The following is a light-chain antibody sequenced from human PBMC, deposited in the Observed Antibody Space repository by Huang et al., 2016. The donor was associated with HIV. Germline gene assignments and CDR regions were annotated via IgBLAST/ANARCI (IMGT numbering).Light chain of an antibody. J-gene: IGKJ5*01. CDR1: QSVSSN. V-gene: IGKV3D-15*01. CDR3: LQYNSWPPVT. Sequence: EIVMTQSPATLSVSPGERATLSCRASQSVSSNLAWYQQKPGQAPRLLIYGTSTRATGIPARFSGSGSGKDFTLTISSLQSEDFAVYYCLQYNSWPPVTFGQGTRLEIK. CDR2: GTS.